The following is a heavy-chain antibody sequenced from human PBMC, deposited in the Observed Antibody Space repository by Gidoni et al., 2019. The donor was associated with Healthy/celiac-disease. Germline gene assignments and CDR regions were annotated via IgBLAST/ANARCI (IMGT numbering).Heavy chain of an antibody. CDR1: GGSISISSYY. V-gene: IGHV4-39*01. J-gene: IGHJ5*02. CDR2: IYSSGST. D-gene: IGHD3-10*01. CDR3: ARLVRGVIWFDP. Sequence: QLQLQESGPGLVKPSETLSLTCTVSGGSISISSYYWGWIRQPPGKWLEWIGSIYSSGSTYYNPSIKSRVTISVDTSKNQFSLKLSSVTAADTAVYYCARLVRGVIWFDPWGQGTLVTVSS.